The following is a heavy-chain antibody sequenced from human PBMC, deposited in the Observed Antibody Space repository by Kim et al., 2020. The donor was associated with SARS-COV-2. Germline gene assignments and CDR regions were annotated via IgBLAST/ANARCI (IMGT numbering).Heavy chain of an antibody. CDR1: GFTFSSYA. V-gene: IGHV3-23*01. CDR3: AKAKTSDY. CDR2: ISYTGYGT. J-gene: IGHJ4*02. Sequence: GGSLRLSCAASGFTFSSYAMSWVRQAPGKGLEWVSGISYTGYGTYYRDSVKGRFTISRDNSKNTLYLQLNSLTVEDTALYYCAKAKTSDYWGQGTLVTVSS.